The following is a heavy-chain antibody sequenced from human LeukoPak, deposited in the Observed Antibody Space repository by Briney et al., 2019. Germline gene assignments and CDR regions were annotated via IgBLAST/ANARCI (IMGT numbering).Heavy chain of an antibody. V-gene: IGHV4-59*08. Sequence: SETLSLTCTVSGGSISSYYWSWIRQPPGKGLEWIGYIYYSGSTYYNPSLKSRVTISVDTSKNQFSLKLSSVTAADTAVYYCARETVTAFDPWGQGTLATVSS. CDR3: ARETVTAFDP. CDR2: IYYSGST. J-gene: IGHJ5*02. D-gene: IGHD2-21*02. CDR1: GGSISSYY.